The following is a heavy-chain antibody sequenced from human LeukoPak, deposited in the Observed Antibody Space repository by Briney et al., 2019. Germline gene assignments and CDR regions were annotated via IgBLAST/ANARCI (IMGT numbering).Heavy chain of an antibody. CDR3: ARGGGVVVPAAPVDY. CDR1: GFTFDDYG. CDR2: INWNGGST. J-gene: IGHJ4*02. Sequence: PGGSLRLSCAASGFTFDDYGMSWVRQAPGKGLEWVSGINWNGGSTGYADSVKGRFTISRDNAKNSLYLQMNSLRAEDTALYYCARGGGVVVPAAPVDYWGQGTLVTVSS. V-gene: IGHV3-20*04. D-gene: IGHD2-2*01.